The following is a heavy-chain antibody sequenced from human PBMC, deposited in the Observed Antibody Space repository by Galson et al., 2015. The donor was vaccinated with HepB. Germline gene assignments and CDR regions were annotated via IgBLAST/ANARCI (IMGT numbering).Heavy chain of an antibody. CDR2: ISYDGSNK. CDR3: ARAYSSGWSRVGDGSDY. Sequence: SLRLSCAASGFTFSSYAMHWVRQAPGKGLEWVAVISYDGSNKYYADSVKGRFTISRDNSKNTLYLQMNSLRAEDTAVYYCARAYSSGWSRVGDGSDYWGQGTLVTVSS. D-gene: IGHD6-19*01. J-gene: IGHJ4*02. V-gene: IGHV3-30-3*01. CDR1: GFTFSSYA.